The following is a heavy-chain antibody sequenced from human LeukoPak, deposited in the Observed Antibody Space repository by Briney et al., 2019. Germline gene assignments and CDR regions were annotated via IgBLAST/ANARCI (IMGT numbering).Heavy chain of an antibody. D-gene: IGHD6-19*01. CDR3: ARGALAVAGTSYYYYYMDV. Sequence: PSETLSLTCAVSGYSISSGYYWGWIRQPPGKGLEWIGSIYHSGSTYYNPSLKSRVTISVDTSKNQFSLKLSSVTAADTAVYYCARGALAVAGTSYYYYYMDVWGKGTTVTVSS. CDR2: IYHSGST. V-gene: IGHV4-38-2*01. J-gene: IGHJ6*03. CDR1: GYSISSGYY.